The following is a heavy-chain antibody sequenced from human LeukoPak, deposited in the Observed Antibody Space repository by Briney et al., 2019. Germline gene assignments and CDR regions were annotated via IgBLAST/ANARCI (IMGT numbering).Heavy chain of an antibody. J-gene: IGHJ4*02. CDR2: IYYSGST. Sequence: SETLSLTCTVSGGSISSNYWSWIRRPPGKGLEWIGYIYYSGSTNYNPSLKSRVTISVDTSKNQFSLKLSSVTAADTAVYYCAREGLLWFGELSHYFDYWGQGTLVTVSS. CDR3: AREGLLWFGELSHYFDY. V-gene: IGHV4-59*12. CDR1: GGSISSNY. D-gene: IGHD3-10*01.